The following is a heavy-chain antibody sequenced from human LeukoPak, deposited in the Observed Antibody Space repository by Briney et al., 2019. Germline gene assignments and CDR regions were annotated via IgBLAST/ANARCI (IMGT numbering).Heavy chain of an antibody. CDR2: INHSGST. CDR3: ARLSIAVAGPSY. D-gene: IGHD6-19*01. Sequence: SETLSLTCAVYGGSFSGYYWSWIRQPPGKGLEWIGEINHSGSTNYNPSLKSRVTISVDRSKNQFSLKLSSVTAADTAVYYCARLSIAVAGPSYWGQGTLVTVSS. V-gene: IGHV4-34*01. J-gene: IGHJ4*02. CDR1: GGSFSGYY.